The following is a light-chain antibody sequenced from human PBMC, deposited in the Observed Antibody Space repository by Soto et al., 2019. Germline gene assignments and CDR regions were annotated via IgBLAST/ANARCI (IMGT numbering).Light chain of an antibody. CDR3: QQSYSTLLT. J-gene: IGKJ4*01. V-gene: IGKV1-39*01. CDR2: AAS. Sequence: DIQMTQSPSSLSASVGDRVTITCRASQSISSYLNWYQQKPGKAPKLLIYAASSVQSGVPSRFSGSGSGTDFTLTIRSLQPEDFATYYCQQSYSTLLTFGGGTKVEIK. CDR1: QSISSY.